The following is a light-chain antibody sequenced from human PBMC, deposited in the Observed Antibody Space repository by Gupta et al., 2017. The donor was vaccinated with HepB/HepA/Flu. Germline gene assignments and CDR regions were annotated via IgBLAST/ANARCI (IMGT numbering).Light chain of an antibody. Sequence: EIVLRQSPGTLALSPGERATLSCRASQSVRSCYVAWYQQQPRHPPRLLIDGAYSRATVIPDLFSGRVSGTVFIPTISRLEHEYAAVYYWQHDGSPPLTFGGGTKVE. J-gene: IGKJ4*01. CDR3: QHDGSPPLT. CDR2: GAY. CDR1: QSVRSCY. V-gene: IGKV3-20*01.